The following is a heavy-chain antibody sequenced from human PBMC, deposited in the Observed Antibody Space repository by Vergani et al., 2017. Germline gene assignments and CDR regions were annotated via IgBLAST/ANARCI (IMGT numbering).Heavy chain of an antibody. CDR1: GGTFSSYA. V-gene: IGHV1-69*12. CDR3: ARAGYCSSTSCYTDYYYGMDV. D-gene: IGHD2-2*02. Sequence: QVQLVQSGAEVKKPGSSVKVSCKASGGTFSSYAISWVRQAPGQGLEWMGGIIPIFGTANYAQKFQGRVTITADESTSTAYMELSSLRSADKAGYYCARAGYCSSTSCYTDYYYGMDVWGQGTTVTVSS. J-gene: IGHJ6*02. CDR2: IIPIFGTA.